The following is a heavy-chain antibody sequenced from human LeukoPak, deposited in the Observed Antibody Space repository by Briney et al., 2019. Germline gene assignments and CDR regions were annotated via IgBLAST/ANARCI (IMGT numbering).Heavy chain of an antibody. CDR2: LSFSGGST. J-gene: IGHJ3*01. CDR1: GFTFSNYA. CDR3: ASEVVADAFDV. Sequence: GGSLRLSCAASGFTFSNYAMTWVRQAPGKGLEWVSALSFSGGSTYYADSVKGRFTISRDNAKNSLYLQMNSLRAEDTAVYHCASEVVADAFDVWGQGAMVTASS. V-gene: IGHV3-23*01. D-gene: IGHD2-15*01.